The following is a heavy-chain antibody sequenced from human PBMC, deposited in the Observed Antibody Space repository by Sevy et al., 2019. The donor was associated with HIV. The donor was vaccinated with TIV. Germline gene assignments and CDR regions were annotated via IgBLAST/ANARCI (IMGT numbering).Heavy chain of an antibody. CDR2: VHYSGTS. Sequence: SETLSLTCTVSGGSVSSDTYYWSWMRQPSGKGLEWIEYVHYSGTSNYNSSIKSRVTISVDTSKIQFSLRLSSVTAADTAVYYCVRSPYGDYVNWFDPWGQGTLVTVSS. J-gene: IGHJ5*02. D-gene: IGHD4-17*01. CDR3: VRSPYGDYVNWFDP. V-gene: IGHV4-61*01. CDR1: GGSVSSDTYY.